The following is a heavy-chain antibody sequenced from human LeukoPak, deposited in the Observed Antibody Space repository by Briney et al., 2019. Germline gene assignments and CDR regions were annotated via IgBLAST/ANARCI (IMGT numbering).Heavy chain of an antibody. D-gene: IGHD5-12*01. CDR3: ARQYSGYDPLDY. V-gene: IGHV4-30-4*01. J-gene: IGHJ4*02. CDR2: IYYSGST. Sequence: SETLSFTCTVSGGSISSGDYYWSWIRQPPGKCLEWIGCIYYSGSTYYNPSLKSRVTISVDTSKNQFSLKLSSVTAADTAVYYCARQYSGYDPLDYWGQGTLVTVSS. CDR1: GGSISSGDYY.